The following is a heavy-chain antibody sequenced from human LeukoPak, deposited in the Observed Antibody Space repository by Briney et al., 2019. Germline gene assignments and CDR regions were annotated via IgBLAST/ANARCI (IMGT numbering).Heavy chain of an antibody. CDR1: GFTFSSYW. Sequence: GGSLRPSCAASGFTFSSYWMHWVRQAPGKGLVWVSRINSDGSSTSYADSVKGRFTISRDNAKNTLYLQMNSLRAEDTAVYYCARSGSYYVWYFDLWGRGTLVTVSS. J-gene: IGHJ2*01. D-gene: IGHD1-26*01. V-gene: IGHV3-74*01. CDR3: ARSGSYYVWYFDL. CDR2: INSDGSST.